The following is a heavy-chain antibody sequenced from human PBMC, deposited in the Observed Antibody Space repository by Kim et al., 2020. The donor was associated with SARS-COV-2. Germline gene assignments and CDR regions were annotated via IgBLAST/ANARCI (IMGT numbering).Heavy chain of an antibody. D-gene: IGHD3-10*01. J-gene: IGHJ4*02. CDR3: ARVLLARGGYYFDY. V-gene: IGHV1-18*01. Sequence: AQKLQGRVTMTTDTTTSTAYMELRSLRSDDTAVYYCARVLLARGGYYFDYWGQGTLVTVSS.